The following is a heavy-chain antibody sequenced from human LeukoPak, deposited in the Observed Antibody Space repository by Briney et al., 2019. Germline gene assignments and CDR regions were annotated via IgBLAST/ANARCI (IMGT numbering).Heavy chain of an antibody. J-gene: IGHJ6*02. D-gene: IGHD3-10*02. V-gene: IGHV4-34*01. Sequence: NHXGSTNYNPSLKTRVTLSVDTSNNQFSLNLSSLTPADTAVYYCARGTGADVFWVSGNYYYGMDVWVQGTTVTVSS. CDR3: ARGTGADVFWVSGNYYYGMDV. CDR2: NHXGST.